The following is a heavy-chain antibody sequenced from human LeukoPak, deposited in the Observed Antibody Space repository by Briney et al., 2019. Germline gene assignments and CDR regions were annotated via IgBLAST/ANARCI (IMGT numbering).Heavy chain of an antibody. V-gene: IGHV3-30-3*01. D-gene: IGHD2-15*01. Sequence: HPGGSLRLSCAVSGFAFSSLAMHWVRQAPGKGLEWVAFISYDGNNQYYADSVKGRFTISRDNSKNTLYLQMNNLRAEDTAIYYCARVGSRYCSGANCYDGFWGQGTLVSVSS. CDR1: GFAFSSLA. CDR3: ARVGSRYCSGANCYDGF. J-gene: IGHJ4*02. CDR2: ISYDGNNQ.